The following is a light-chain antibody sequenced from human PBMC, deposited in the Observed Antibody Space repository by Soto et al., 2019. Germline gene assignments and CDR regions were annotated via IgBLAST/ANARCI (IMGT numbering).Light chain of an antibody. V-gene: IGKV3-15*01. Sequence: EIRLSQSLGTLALSEGEGATLSCRASQSVSSNLAWYQQKPGQAPRLLIYGASTRATGILARFSGSGSGTEFTLTISSLQSEDFAVYYCQQYNNWPRTFGQGTNVDI. J-gene: IGKJ1*01. CDR1: QSVSSN. CDR3: QQYNNWPRT. CDR2: GAS.